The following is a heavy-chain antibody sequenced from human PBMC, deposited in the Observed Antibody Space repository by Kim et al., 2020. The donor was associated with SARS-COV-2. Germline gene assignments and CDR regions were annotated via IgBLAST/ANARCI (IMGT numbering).Heavy chain of an antibody. V-gene: IGHV3-30*02. J-gene: IGHJ4*02. D-gene: IGHD3-10*01. CDR3: AKDHGSGSYYSGLPSADY. Sequence: KGRFTISRDNSKNTLYLQMNSLRAEDTAVYYCAKDHGSGSYYSGLPSADYWGQGTLVTVSS.